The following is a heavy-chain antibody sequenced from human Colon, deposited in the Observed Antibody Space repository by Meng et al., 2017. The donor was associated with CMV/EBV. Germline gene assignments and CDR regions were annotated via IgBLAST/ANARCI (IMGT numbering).Heavy chain of an antibody. CDR3: ARPYGGNSQGAFDI. V-gene: IGHV3-21*01. J-gene: IGHJ3*02. D-gene: IGHD4-23*01. CDR1: GFTFSSYS. CDR2: ITSRSSDI. Sequence: GGSLRLSCAASGFTFSSYSMNWVRQAPGKGLEWVSCITSRSSDIYYSDSVKGRFTISRDDANNSLYLQMNSLGVEDTAVYYCARPYGGNSQGAFDIWGQGTMVTVSS.